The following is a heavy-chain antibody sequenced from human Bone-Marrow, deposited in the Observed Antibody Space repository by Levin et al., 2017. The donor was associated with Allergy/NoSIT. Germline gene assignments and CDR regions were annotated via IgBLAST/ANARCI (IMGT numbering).Heavy chain of an antibody. Sequence: KISCKASGGTFSGYAISWVRQAPGQGLEWMGGIIPIVGTAKYAQSFRGRVSITADKSTSTAYMELSSLRSEDTAVYYCARGFLQYLVGYSYYYMDVWGKGTTVTVSS. D-gene: IGHD3-3*01. CDR2: IIPIVGTA. V-gene: IGHV1-69*06. J-gene: IGHJ6*03. CDR3: ARGFLQYLVGYSYYYMDV. CDR1: GGTFSGYA.